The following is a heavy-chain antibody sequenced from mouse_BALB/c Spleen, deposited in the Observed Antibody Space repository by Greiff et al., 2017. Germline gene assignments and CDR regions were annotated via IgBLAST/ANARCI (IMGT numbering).Heavy chain of an antibody. J-gene: IGHJ4*01. V-gene: IGHV1S81*02. CDR1: GYTFTSYW. CDR2: INPSNGRT. CDR3: AREIYYYGSSYVRYAMDY. Sequence: VQLQQPGAELVKPGASVKLSCKASGYTFTSYWMHWVKQRPGQGLEWIGEINPSNGRTNYNEKFKSKATLTVDKSSSTAYMQLSSLTSEDSAVYYCAREIYYYGSSYVRYAMDYWGQGTSVTVSS. D-gene: IGHD1-1*01.